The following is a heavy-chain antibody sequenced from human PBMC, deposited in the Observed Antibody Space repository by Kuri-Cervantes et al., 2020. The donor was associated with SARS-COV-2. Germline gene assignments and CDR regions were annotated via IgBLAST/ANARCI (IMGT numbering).Heavy chain of an antibody. Sequence: SVKVSCKASGYTFTSYGISWVRQAPGQGLEWMGGIIPIFGTANYAQKFQGRVTITADESTSTAYMELSSLRSEDTAVYYCARDRYEQLVLFNWFDPWGQGTLVTVSS. CDR2: IIPIFGTA. J-gene: IGHJ5*02. D-gene: IGHD6-13*01. V-gene: IGHV1-69*13. CDR1: GYTFTSYG. CDR3: ARDRYEQLVLFNWFDP.